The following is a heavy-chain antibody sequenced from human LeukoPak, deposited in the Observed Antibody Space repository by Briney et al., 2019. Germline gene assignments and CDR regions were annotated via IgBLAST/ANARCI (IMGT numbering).Heavy chain of an antibody. Sequence: GGSLRLSCAASGFTFSSYGMHWVRQAPGKGLEWVAVIWYDGSNKYYADSVKGRFTISRDNSKNTLYLQMNSLRAEDTAVYYCARDSLVAGIFDYWGQGTLVTVSS. CDR3: ARDSLVAGIFDY. CDR1: GFTFSSYG. CDR2: IWYDGSNK. J-gene: IGHJ4*02. V-gene: IGHV3-33*01. D-gene: IGHD6-19*01.